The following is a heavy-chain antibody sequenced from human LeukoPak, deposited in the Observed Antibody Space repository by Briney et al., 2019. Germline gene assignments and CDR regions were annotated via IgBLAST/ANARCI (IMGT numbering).Heavy chain of an antibody. J-gene: IGHJ4*02. V-gene: IGHV3-30-3*01. CDR3: AKGGAAVGREATADY. CDR2: ISYDGSNK. Sequence: PGGSLRLSCAASGFTFSSYAMHWVRQAPGKGLEWVSVISYDGSNKYYADSVKGRFTISRDNSKNTLYLQMNSLRAEDTAVYCCAKGGAAVGREATADYWGQGTLVTVSS. D-gene: IGHD6-25*01. CDR1: GFTFSSYA.